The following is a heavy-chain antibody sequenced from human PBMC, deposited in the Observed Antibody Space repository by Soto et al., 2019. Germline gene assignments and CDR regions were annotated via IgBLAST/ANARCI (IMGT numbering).Heavy chain of an antibody. CDR3: AKDRDVIVPAAMGGVYYYYDMDV. Sequence: EVQLLESGGGLVQPGGSLRLSCAASGFTFSSYAMNWVRQAPGKGLEWVSAIRGSGGNTYYADSVKGRFTISRDNSKNTMYLQLNSMSAEDTAVYYCAKDRDVIVPAAMGGVYYYYDMDVWGKGTTVTVSS. CDR1: GFTFSSYA. J-gene: IGHJ6*03. D-gene: IGHD2-2*01. CDR2: IRGSGGNT. V-gene: IGHV3-23*01.